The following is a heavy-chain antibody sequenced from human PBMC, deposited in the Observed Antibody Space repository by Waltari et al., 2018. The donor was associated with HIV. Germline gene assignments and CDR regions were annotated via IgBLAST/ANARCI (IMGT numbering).Heavy chain of an antibody. CDR2: IYHSGST. CDR3: ARCSGGSCYSFEV. Sequence: QLQLQESGSGLVKPSQTLSLTCAVSGGSISSGGYSWSWIRQPPGKGLEWIGYIYHSGSTYYNPSLKSRVTISVDRSKNQFSLKLSSVTAADTAVYYCARCSGGSCYSFEVWGQGTLVTVSS. D-gene: IGHD2-15*01. J-gene: IGHJ4*02. V-gene: IGHV4-30-2*01. CDR1: GGSISSGGYS.